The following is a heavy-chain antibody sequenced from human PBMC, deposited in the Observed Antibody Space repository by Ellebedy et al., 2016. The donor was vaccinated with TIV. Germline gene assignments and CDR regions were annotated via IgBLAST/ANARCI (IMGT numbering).Heavy chain of an antibody. V-gene: IGHV3-74*01. CDR3: ARRSTDFAFDS. J-gene: IGHJ4*02. Sequence: PGGSLRLSCAASGFIFSGYWMHWVRQAPGKGLVWVSRINSDGSDTAYADSVRGRFTISRDNAKNTLYLQMNSLRAEDTAVYFCARRSTDFAFDSWGQGTLVTVSS. D-gene: IGHD3/OR15-3a*01. CDR1: GFIFSGYW. CDR2: INSDGSDT.